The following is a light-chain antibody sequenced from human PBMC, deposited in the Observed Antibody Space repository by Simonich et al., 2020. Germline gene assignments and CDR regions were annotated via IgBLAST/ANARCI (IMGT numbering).Light chain of an antibody. CDR2: GAS. J-gene: IGKJ2*01. CDR3: QQYNNWPQT. V-gene: IGKV3-15*01. Sequence: EIVMTQSPATLSVSPGERATLSCRASQSVSSNLAWYQQKPGKAPRLLIYGASTRATGIPARFSGSGSGTELTLTISILQSEDFAVYYCQQYNNWPQTFGQGTKLEIK. CDR1: QSVSSN.